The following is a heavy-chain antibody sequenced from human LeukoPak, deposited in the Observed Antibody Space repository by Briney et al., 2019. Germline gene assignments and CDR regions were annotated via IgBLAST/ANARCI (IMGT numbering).Heavy chain of an antibody. D-gene: IGHD3-3*01. CDR3: ARVGSGLNLYYFDY. J-gene: IGHJ4*02. CDR1: GDSISGSKYF. Sequence: PSETLSLTCTVFGDSISGSKYFWGWIRQPPGKGLEWIGNFCSGGSTYYNPSLKRRVAISEDTSGKQFSLRLGSVTAADTAVYFCARVGSGLNLYYFDYWGQGILVTVSS. CDR2: FCSGGST. V-gene: IGHV4-39*07.